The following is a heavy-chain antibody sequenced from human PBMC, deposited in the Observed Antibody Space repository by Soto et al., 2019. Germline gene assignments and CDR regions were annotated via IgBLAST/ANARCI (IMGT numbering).Heavy chain of an antibody. J-gene: IGHJ6*03. V-gene: IGHV1-69*08. CDR1: GGTFSSYT. Sequence: QVQLVQSGAEVKKPGSSVKVSCKASGGTFSSYTISWVRQAPGQGLEWMGRIIPILGIANYAQKFQGRVTITADKSTSTAYMELSSLRSEDTAVYYCARDRDNWNDGGSYYYYYMDVWGKGTTVTVSS. D-gene: IGHD1-1*01. CDR2: IIPILGIA. CDR3: ARDRDNWNDGGSYYYYYMDV.